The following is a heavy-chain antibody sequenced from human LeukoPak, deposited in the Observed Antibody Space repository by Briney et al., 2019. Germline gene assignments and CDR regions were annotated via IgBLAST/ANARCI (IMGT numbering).Heavy chain of an antibody. CDR2: INPNSGGT. V-gene: IGHV1-2*04. Sequence: GASVKVSCKASGYTFTGYYMHWVRQAPGQGLEWMGWINPNSGGTNYAQKFQGWVTMTRDTSISTAYMELSRLRSDDTAVYYCASGSGIALAGTALDCWGQGTLVTVSS. J-gene: IGHJ4*02. CDR3: ASGSGIALAGTALDC. CDR1: GYTFTGYY. D-gene: IGHD6-19*01.